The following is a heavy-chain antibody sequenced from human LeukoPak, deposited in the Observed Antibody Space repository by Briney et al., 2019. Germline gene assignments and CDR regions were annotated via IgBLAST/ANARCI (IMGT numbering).Heavy chain of an antibody. CDR3: ASLALDYYGSGTIFDY. CDR1: GFAFSSYW. D-gene: IGHD3-10*01. CDR2: IKQDGSEK. J-gene: IGHJ4*02. V-gene: IGHV3-7*01. Sequence: GGSLRLSCAASGFAFSSYWMSWVRQAPGKGLEWVANIKQDGSEKYYVDSVKGRFTISRDNAKNSLYLQMNSLRAEDTAVYYCASLALDYYGSGTIFDYWGQGTLVTVSS.